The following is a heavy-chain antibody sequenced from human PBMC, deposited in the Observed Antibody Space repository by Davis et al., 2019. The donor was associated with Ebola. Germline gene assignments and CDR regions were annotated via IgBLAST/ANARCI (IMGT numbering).Heavy chain of an antibody. J-gene: IGHJ3*01. CDR1: GHSFSSYG. Sequence: ASVKVSCKASGHSFSSYGFSWVRQAPGQGLEWVGHITAQNGSTKYAQEFQGRVTMTADTSTSTTYMELRSLKSDDTAVYFCAKTTTMMVIDAFDVWGPGTLVTVSS. D-gene: IGHD3-22*01. CDR2: ITAQNGST. V-gene: IGHV1-18*01. CDR3: AKTTTMMVIDAFDV.